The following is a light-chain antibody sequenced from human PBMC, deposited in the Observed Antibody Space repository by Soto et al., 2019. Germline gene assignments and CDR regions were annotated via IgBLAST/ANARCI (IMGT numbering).Light chain of an antibody. CDR1: QSISSY. J-gene: IGKJ1*01. CDR2: AAS. V-gene: IGKV1-39*01. Sequence: DIPMTQYTSSLSASVGDRVTITCRASQSISSYLNWYQQKPGKAPKLLIYAASSLQSGVPSRFSGSGSGTDFTLTISSLQPEDFATYYCQQSYSTPTWTFGQGTNVDIK. CDR3: QQSYSTPTWT.